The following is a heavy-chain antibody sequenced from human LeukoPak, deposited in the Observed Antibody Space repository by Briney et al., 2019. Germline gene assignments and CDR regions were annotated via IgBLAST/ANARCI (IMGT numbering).Heavy chain of an antibody. V-gene: IGHV3-30*18. Sequence: PGRSLRLSCAASGFTFGSYGMHWVRQAPGKGLEWVAVISYDGSNKYYADSVKGRFTVSRDNSKNTLYLQMNSLRPEDTALYYCAKEGSAIAVVGTYFDYWGQGTLVTVSS. CDR1: GFTFGSYG. D-gene: IGHD6-19*01. J-gene: IGHJ4*02. CDR3: AKEGSAIAVVGTYFDY. CDR2: ISYDGSNK.